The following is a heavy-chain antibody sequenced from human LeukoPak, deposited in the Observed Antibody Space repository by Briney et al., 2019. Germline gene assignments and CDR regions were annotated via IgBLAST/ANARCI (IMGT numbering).Heavy chain of an antibody. CDR2: IKPDGSEK. J-gene: IGHJ4*02. Sequence: GGSLRLSCAASGFTFSHYGMHWVRQAPGKGLEWVAKIKPDGSEKDHVDSVKGRFTISRDNAKNSLYLQLNSLRAEDTAVYYCARSRFYFDYWGQGTLVTVSS. CDR3: ARSRFYFDY. CDR1: GFTFSHYG. V-gene: IGHV3-7*01.